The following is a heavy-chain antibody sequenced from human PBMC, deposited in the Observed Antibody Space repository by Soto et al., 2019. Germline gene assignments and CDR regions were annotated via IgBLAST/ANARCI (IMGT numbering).Heavy chain of an antibody. D-gene: IGHD3-22*01. V-gene: IGHV3-23*01. CDR1: GFTFSSYA. CDR2: LSGSGGST. Sequence: EVQLLESGGDLVQPGGSLRLSCAASGFTFSSYAMSWVRQAPGKGLEWVSVLSGSGGSTYYADSVKGRFSISRDNSKNTLYLQMNGLRAEDTDVYYWGKEGAAGSGYCEYWGQGTLVTVSS. J-gene: IGHJ4*02. CDR3: GKEGAAGSGYCEY.